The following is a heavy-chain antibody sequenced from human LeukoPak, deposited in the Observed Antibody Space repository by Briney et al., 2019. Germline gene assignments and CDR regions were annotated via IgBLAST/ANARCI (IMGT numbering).Heavy chain of an antibody. J-gene: IGHJ4*02. CDR3: ARDLELRVPGCPDY. Sequence: GASVKVSCKASGGTFSSYAISWVRQAPGQGLEWMGWINPNTGAANYAQKFQGRVTMTRDTSISTAYMELSRLRSDDTALYYCARDLELRVPGCPDYWGQGTLVTVSS. D-gene: IGHD1-1*01. CDR1: GGTFSSYA. CDR2: INPNTGAA. V-gene: IGHV1-2*02.